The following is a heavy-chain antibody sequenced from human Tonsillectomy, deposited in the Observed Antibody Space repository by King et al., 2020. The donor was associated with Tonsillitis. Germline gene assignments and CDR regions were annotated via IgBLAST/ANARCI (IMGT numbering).Heavy chain of an antibody. CDR1: GCSINSGSYS. CDR2: MYTSGSA. Sequence: QLQESGPGLVKPSQTLSLTCTVSGCSINSGSYSWVWIRQPAGRGLEWIGRMYTSGSANHNPSLKNRATLSVDTSKNQFSLKLSSVTAADTAIYYCASRASTDYWGQGVLVTVSS. CDR3: ASRASTDY. J-gene: IGHJ4*02. D-gene: IGHD2-21*01. V-gene: IGHV4-61*02.